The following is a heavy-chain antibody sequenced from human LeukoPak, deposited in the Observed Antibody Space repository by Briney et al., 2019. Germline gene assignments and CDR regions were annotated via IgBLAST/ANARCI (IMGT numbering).Heavy chain of an antibody. D-gene: IGHD3-10*01. CDR2: IYHSGST. V-gene: IGHV4-30-2*01. CDR1: GGSISSGGYS. J-gene: IGHJ4*02. CDR3: ARSRPPPPYGSGSYNY. Sequence: SETLSLTCAVSGGSISSGGYSWSWIRQPPGKGLEWIGYIYHSGSTYYNPSLKSRVTISVDTSKNQFSLKLGSVTAADTAVYYCARSRPPPPYGSGSYNYWGQGTLVTVSS.